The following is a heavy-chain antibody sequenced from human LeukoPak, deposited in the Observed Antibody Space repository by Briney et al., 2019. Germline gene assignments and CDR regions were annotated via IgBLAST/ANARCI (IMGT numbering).Heavy chain of an antibody. CDR2: ISDNGGGT. D-gene: IGHD3-22*01. CDR1: GFTFSSYT. J-gene: IGHJ4*02. CDR3: AKTPGYRDSSGYYYFDY. Sequence: GGSLRLSCSASGFTFSSYTMHWVRQTPGKGLEYVSAISDNGGGTYYADSVKGRFAISRDNSKNTLYLQMSSLRAEDTAIYYCAKTPGYRDSSGYYYFDYWGQGTLVTVSS. V-gene: IGHV3-64D*09.